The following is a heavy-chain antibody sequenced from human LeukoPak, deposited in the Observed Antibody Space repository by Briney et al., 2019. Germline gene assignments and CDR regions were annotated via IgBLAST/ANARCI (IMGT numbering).Heavy chain of an antibody. CDR3: AELGITMIGGV. Sequence: GGSLRLSCAASGFSFNNYAMSWVRQAPGKGLEWISAISNSGVSTDYADSVKGRFTISRDNAKNSLYLQMNSLRAEDTAVYYCAELGITMIGGVWGKGTTVTISS. V-gene: IGHV3-23*01. CDR2: ISNSGVST. J-gene: IGHJ6*04. D-gene: IGHD3-10*02. CDR1: GFSFNNYA.